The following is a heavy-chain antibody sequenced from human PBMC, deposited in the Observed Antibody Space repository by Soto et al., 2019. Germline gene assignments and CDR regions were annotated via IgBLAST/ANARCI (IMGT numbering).Heavy chain of an antibody. J-gene: IGHJ5*02. D-gene: IGHD1-7*01. Sequence: ASVKVSCKVSGYTLTELSMHWVRQAPGKGLEWMGGFDPEDGETIYAQKFQGRVTMTEDTSTDTAYMELSSLRSEDTAVYYCATTYNWNYFRWFDPWGQGTLVTVSS. CDR1: GYTLTELS. CDR2: FDPEDGET. CDR3: ATTYNWNYFRWFDP. V-gene: IGHV1-24*01.